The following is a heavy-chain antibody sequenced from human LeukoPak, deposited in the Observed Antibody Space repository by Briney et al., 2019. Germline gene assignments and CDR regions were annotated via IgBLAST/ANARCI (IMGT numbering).Heavy chain of an antibody. CDR1: GYTFTGHY. V-gene: IGHV1-2*02. D-gene: IGHD1-1*01. J-gene: IGHJ3*02. CDR2: INPNSGGT. CDR3: ARGLKLDDGFDI. Sequence: ASVKVSCKASGYTFTGHYIHWVRQAPGQGLEWMGWINPNSGGTKGAQKFQGRVTLTTDTSISTAYMELNRLRSDDTAVYYCARGLKLDDGFDIWGLGTMVTVSS.